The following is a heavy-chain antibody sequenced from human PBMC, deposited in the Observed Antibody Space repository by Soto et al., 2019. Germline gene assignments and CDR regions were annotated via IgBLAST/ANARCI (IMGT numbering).Heavy chain of an antibody. CDR2: IYYSGST. CDR3: ARGPPFGR. Sequence: SETLSLTCTVSGASISSDDYYWSWIRQPPGKGLEWIGYIYYSGSTYYNPSLKRRLVISVDTSKNQFSLNLTSVTAADTAVYYFARGPPFGRWGGGTLVTVSS. D-gene: IGHD3-3*01. CDR1: GASISSDDYY. J-gene: IGHJ4*02. V-gene: IGHV4-30-4*01.